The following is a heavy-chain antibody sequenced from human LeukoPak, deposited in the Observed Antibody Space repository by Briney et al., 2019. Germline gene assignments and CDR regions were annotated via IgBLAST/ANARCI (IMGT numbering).Heavy chain of an antibody. CDR2: VYYSGST. J-gene: IGHJ4*02. Sequence: PSETLSLTCTVSGGSVSSGSYSWSWIRQPPGKGLEWIGYVYYSGSTDYNPSLKSRVTISVDTSKNQFSLKLSSVTAADTAVYYCATSTRIRLATPFDYWGQGTLVTVSP. D-gene: IGHD5-24*01. CDR3: ATSTRIRLATPFDY. CDR1: GGSVSSGSYS. V-gene: IGHV4-61*01.